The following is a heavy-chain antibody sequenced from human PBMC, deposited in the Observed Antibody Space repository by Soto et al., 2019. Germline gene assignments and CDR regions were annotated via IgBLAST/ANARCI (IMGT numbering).Heavy chain of an antibody. CDR1: GCSISSGGYY. Sequence: PSETLSLTCTVSGCSISSGGYYWSWIRQHPGKGLEWIGYIYYSGSTYYNPSLKSRVTISVDTSKNQFSLKLSSVTAADTAVYYCARSTLRYYYGSGSHNGHYFDYWGQGTLVTVSS. CDR3: ARSTLRYYYGSGSHNGHYFDY. D-gene: IGHD3-10*01. J-gene: IGHJ4*02. CDR2: IYYSGST. V-gene: IGHV4-31*03.